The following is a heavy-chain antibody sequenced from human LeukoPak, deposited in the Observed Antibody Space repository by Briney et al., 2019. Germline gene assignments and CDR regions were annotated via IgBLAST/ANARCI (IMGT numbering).Heavy chain of an antibody. V-gene: IGHV3-30-3*01. CDR2: ISDDGSNK. CDR3: ARDSDDNWLDP. Sequence: GGSLRLSCAASGFTYSSYAMSWVRQAPGKGLEWVAVISDDGSNKYYADSVKGRFTISRDYSKTTLYLQMNSLRAEDTAVYYCARDSDDNWLDPWGQGTLVTVSS. J-gene: IGHJ5*02. CDR1: GFTYSSYA.